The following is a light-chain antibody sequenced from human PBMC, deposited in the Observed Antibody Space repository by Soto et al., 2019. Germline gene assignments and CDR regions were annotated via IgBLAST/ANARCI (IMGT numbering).Light chain of an antibody. CDR3: GSYTTSSNYV. CDR2: DVS. CDR1: SSDVGAYNF. J-gene: IGLJ1*01. Sequence: QSVLTQPASVSGSPGLSITISCTGTSSDVGAYNFVSWYQQHPDKAPKLMIFDVSNRPSGVSNRFSGSKSGNTASLTISGLQSEDEAEYYCGSYTTSSNYVLGTGTTVTVL. V-gene: IGLV2-14*03.